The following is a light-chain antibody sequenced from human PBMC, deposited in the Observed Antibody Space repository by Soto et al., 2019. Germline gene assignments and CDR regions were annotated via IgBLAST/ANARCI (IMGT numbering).Light chain of an antibody. J-gene: IGKJ5*01. V-gene: IGKV1-33*01. CDR3: QQYDDLPIT. Sequence: DIQMTQSPSSLSASVGDRVTITCQASQDITNYLNWYQQKPGKPPKLLINDAYNLETGVPSRFSGSGSGTHFSFTINSLQPEDFATYYCQQYDDLPITFGLGTRLDIQ. CDR2: DAY. CDR1: QDITNY.